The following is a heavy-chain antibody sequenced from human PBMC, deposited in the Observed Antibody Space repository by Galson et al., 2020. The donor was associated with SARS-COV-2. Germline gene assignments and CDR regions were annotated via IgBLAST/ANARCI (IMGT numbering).Heavy chain of an antibody. V-gene: IGHV1-46*01. J-gene: IGHJ1*01. Sequence: GESLKIPCKAPGYTFTSYLMHWVRQAPGQGLEWMGIINPNGGSTTFAQKFQGRVTMTRDTSTSTVYMALNSLRSEDTAVYYCARDLPPYGDYGYFQHWGQGTLVTVSS. D-gene: IGHD4-17*01. CDR3: ARDLPPYGDYGYFQH. CDR1: GYTFTSYL. CDR2: INPNGGST.